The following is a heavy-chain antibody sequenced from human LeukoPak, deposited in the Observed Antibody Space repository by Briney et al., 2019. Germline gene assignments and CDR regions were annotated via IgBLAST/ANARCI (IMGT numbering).Heavy chain of an antibody. CDR2: ISWNSGSI. CDR1: GFTFDDYA. V-gene: IGHV3-9*01. CDR3: AKDRGYSYGQDWYFDL. J-gene: IGHJ2*01. D-gene: IGHD5-18*01. Sequence: GRSLRLSCAASGFTFDDYAMHWVRQAPGKGLEWVSGISWNSGSIGYADSVKGRFTISRDNAKNSLYLQMNSLRAEDTALYYCAKDRGYSYGQDWYFDLWGRGTLVTVSS.